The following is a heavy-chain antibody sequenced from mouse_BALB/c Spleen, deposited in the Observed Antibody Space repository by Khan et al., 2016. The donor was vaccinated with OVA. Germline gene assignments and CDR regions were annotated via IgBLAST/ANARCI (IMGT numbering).Heavy chain of an antibody. CDR3: ARHAYEGDYED. CDR1: GYTFTDYA. Sequence: VQLQESGPELVRPGVSVKISCKGSGYTFTDYAMYWVKQSPAKSLEWIGLISTYSGNTTYHQPFKGQATMTVDTSSITAYMDLARFTAEASAIXYCARHAYEGDYEDWGQGTTLT. J-gene: IGHJ2*01. CDR2: ISTYSGNT. D-gene: IGHD2-4*01. V-gene: IGHV1S137*01.